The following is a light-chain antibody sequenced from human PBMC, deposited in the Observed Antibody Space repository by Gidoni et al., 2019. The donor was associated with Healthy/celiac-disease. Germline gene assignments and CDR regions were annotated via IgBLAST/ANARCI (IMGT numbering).Light chain of an antibody. V-gene: IGLV3-10*01. CDR1: ALPKKY. CDR2: EDS. J-gene: IGLJ2*01. CDR3: YSTDSSGNHRV. Sequence: SYELTQPPSVSVSPGQTARNTCSGDALPKKYAYWYQQKSGQAPVLVFYEDSKRPSGIPQRFSGSSSGTMATLTISGAQVEDEADYYCYSTDSSGNHRVFGGGTKLTVL.